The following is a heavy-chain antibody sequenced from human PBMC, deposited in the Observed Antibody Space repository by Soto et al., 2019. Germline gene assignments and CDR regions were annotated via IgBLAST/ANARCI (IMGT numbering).Heavy chain of an antibody. CDR3: ARLYCSASSCYSVGGFDI. V-gene: IGHV3-33*01. J-gene: IGHJ3*02. CDR2: VWFDGSDK. D-gene: IGHD2-15*01. Sequence: QVQLVESGGGVVQPGRSLRLSCAASGFTFSTYGMHWVRQAPGKGLEWMALVWFDGSDKYYSDCVKGRFTISRDNSKNTLCMQMTGVRAEDTCVYYCARLYCSASSCYSVGGFDIWGQGTMVTVSS. CDR1: GFTFSTYG.